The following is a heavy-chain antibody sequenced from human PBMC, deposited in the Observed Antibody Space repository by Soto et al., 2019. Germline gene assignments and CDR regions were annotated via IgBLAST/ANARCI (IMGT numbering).Heavy chain of an antibody. Sequence: SETLSLTCTVSGDFISTFYWGWMRQSPGKELEWIGYVYYTGSTNYNPSLKSRVTISVDRSKNQFSLKLTSANAADTAVYYCARGRTVRNYADDSSDYFYFFDYWGQGTQVTVSS. CDR2: VYYTGST. CDR1: GDFISTFY. D-gene: IGHD3-22*01. V-gene: IGHV4-59*01. CDR3: ARGRTVRNYADDSSDYFYFFDY. J-gene: IGHJ4*02.